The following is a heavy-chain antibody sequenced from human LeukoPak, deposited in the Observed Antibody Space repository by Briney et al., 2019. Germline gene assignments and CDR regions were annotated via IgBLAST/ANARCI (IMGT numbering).Heavy chain of an antibody. Sequence: ETLSLTCTVSGGSISSYYWSWIRQPPGKGLEWIGYISYSETTNYNPSLKSRITISADPSKNQVSLKMASLTAADTAIYYCARHLGADDHWGQGTLVTVSS. D-gene: IGHD4/OR15-4a*01. V-gene: IGHV4-59*08. CDR2: ISYSETT. J-gene: IGHJ4*02. CDR1: GGSISSYY. CDR3: ARHLGADDH.